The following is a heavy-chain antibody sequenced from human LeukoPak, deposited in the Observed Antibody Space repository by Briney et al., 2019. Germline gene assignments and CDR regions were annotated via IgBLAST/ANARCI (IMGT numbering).Heavy chain of an antibody. CDR1: GFTFSSYS. Sequence: GGSLRLSCAASGFTFSSYSMNWVRQAPGKGLEWVSYISSSSSTIYYADSVKGRFTISRDNAKNSLYLQMNSLRAEDTAVYYCARAPGEDSSSWYDLYYFDYWGQGTLVTVSS. D-gene: IGHD6-13*01. CDR2: ISSSSSTI. CDR3: ARAPGEDSSSWYDLYYFDY. V-gene: IGHV3-48*04. J-gene: IGHJ4*02.